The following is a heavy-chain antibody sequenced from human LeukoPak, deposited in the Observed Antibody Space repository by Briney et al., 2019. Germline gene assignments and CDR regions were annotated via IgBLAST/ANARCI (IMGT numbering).Heavy chain of an antibody. J-gene: IGHJ4*02. D-gene: IGHD2-15*01. CDR1: GYTFTSYG. CDR2: INPNSGGT. CDR3: ASSAGYCSGGSCYSGFDY. V-gene: IGHV1-2*04. Sequence: ASVKASCKASGYTFTSYGISWVRQAPGQGLEWMGWINPNSGGTNYAQKFQGWVTMTRDTSISTAYMELSRLRSDDTAVYYCASSAGYCSGGSCYSGFDYWGQGTLVTVSS.